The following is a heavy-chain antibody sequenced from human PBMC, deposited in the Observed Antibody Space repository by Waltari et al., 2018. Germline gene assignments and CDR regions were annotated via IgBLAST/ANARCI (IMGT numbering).Heavy chain of an antibody. CDR3: ARSLYYYGSGSYSL. CDR2: INHSGST. V-gene: IGHV4-34*01. J-gene: IGHJ4*02. Sequence: QVQLQQWGAGLLKPSETLSLTCAVYGGSFSGYYWSWIRQPPGKGLEWIGEINHSGSTNYNPSLKSRVTISVDTSKNHFSLKLSSVTAADTAVYYCARSLYYYGSGSYSLWGQGTLVTVSS. CDR1: GGSFSGYY. D-gene: IGHD3-10*01.